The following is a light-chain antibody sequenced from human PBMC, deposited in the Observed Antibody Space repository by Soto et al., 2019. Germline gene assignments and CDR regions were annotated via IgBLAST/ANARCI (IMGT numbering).Light chain of an antibody. V-gene: IGKV3-11*01. J-gene: IGKJ5*01. CDR3: QQRSNWPGT. CDR1: QTIYSN. Sequence: IVMTQSPATLSVSPGDTSSLSCRAGQTIYSNVAWYQQRPGQAPRLIIYRASSRATGVPARFSGSGSGTDFTLTISSLEPEDFAVYYCQQRSNWPGTFGQGTRLEIK. CDR2: RAS.